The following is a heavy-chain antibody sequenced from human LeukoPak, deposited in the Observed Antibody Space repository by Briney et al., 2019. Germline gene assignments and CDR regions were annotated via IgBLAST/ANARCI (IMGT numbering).Heavy chain of an antibody. V-gene: IGHV1-18*04. CDR1: GYTFIAYY. CDR3: AREISGALDY. J-gene: IGHJ4*02. CDR2: ISAYNGNT. Sequence: ASVKVSCKTSGYTFIAYYMHWVRQAPGQGLEWMGWISAYNGNTNYAQKLQGRVTMTTDTSTSTAYMELRSLRSGDTAVYYCAREISGALDYWGQGTLVTVSS. D-gene: IGHD3-10*01.